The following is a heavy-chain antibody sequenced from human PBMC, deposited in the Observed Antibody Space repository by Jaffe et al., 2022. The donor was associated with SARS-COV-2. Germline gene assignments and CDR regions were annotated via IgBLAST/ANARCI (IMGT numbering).Heavy chain of an antibody. CDR1: GFTFSSYS. Sequence: EVQLVESGGGLVKPGGSLRLSCAASGFTFSSYSMNWVRQAPGKGLEWVSSISSSSSYIYYADSVKGRFTISRDNAKNSLYLQMNSLRAEDTAVYYCARDEGEVWGYTYYYYYYYMDVWGKGTTVTVSS. CDR2: ISSSSSYI. V-gene: IGHV3-21*01. J-gene: IGHJ6*03. CDR3: ARDEGEVWGYTYYYYYYYMDV. D-gene: IGHD3-16*01.